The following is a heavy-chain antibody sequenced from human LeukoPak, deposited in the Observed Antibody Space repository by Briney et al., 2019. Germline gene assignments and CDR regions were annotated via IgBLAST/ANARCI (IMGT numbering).Heavy chain of an antibody. Sequence: ASVKVSCKASGYPFSGYYMHWVRQAPGQGLEWMGWINPNSGGTNCAQKFQGRVTMTRDTSINTAYMELSSLRFDDTAVYCCARGATAGRFSLRPTGAYYMDVWGKGTTVTVSS. CDR3: ARGATAGRFSLRPTGAYYMDV. CDR2: INPNSGGT. V-gene: IGHV1-2*02. J-gene: IGHJ6*03. CDR1: GYPFSGYY. D-gene: IGHD6-13*01.